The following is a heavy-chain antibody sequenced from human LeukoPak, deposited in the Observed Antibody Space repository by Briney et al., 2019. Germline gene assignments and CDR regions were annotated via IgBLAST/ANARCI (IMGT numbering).Heavy chain of an antibody. J-gene: IGHJ4*02. D-gene: IGHD2-15*01. CDR2: IIPIFGTA. CDR3: ARSFRYCSGGSCYAEPANFDY. Sequence: ASVKVSCKASGGTFSSYAISWVRQAPGQGLEWMGGIIPIFGTANYAQKFQGRVTITADESTSTAYMELSSLRSEDTAVYYCARSFRYCSGGSCYAEPANFDYWGQGTLVTVSS. CDR1: GGTFSSYA. V-gene: IGHV1-69*13.